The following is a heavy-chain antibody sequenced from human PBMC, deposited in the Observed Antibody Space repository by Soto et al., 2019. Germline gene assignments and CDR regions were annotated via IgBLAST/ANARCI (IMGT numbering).Heavy chain of an antibody. Sequence: GGSLRLSCAASGFTFSSYSMNWVRQAPGKGLEWISSISSSSSYIYYADSVKGRFTISRDNAKNSLYLQMNSLRAEDTAVYYCARAPSPYYDFWSGSNWFDPWGQGTLVTVSS. J-gene: IGHJ5*02. CDR3: ARAPSPYYDFWSGSNWFDP. CDR2: ISSSSSYI. D-gene: IGHD3-3*01. CDR1: GFTFSSYS. V-gene: IGHV3-21*01.